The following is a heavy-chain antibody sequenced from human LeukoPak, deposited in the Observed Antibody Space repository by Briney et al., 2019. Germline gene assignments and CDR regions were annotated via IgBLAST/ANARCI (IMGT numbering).Heavy chain of an antibody. CDR1: GFPFRNYA. V-gene: IGHV3-23*01. D-gene: IGHD3-9*01. CDR3: VKASRYFGEFDY. J-gene: IGHJ4*02. CDR2: ITSSDGGT. Sequence: GGSLRLSCAASGFPFRNYAMSWVRQAPGKGPEWVSAITSSDGGTHYADSVKGRFTISRDNSKNTLFLQMNSLRAEDTAVYYCVKASRYFGEFDYWGQGALVTVSS.